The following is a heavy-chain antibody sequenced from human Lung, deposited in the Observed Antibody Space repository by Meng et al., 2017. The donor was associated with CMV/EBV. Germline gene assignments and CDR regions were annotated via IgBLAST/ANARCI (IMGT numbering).Heavy chain of an antibody. CDR1: GFTFREYW. V-gene: IGHV3-7*01. CDR2: IKPDGSDT. D-gene: IGHD6-6*01. J-gene: IGHJ4*02. CDR3: FARPIDY. Sequence: GEXLKISCIVSGFTFREYWMNWVRQATGKGLEWLASIKPDGSDTYYVDSVKGRFTISRDNAKNSVHLQMNSLRAEDTAVYYCFARPIDYLGQGTLVTVSS.